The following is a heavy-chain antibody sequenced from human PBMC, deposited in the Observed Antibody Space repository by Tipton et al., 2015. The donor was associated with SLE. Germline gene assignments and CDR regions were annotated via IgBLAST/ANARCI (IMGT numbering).Heavy chain of an antibody. V-gene: IGHV4-34*01. Sequence: TLSLTCAVYGGSFSGYYWSWIRQPPGKGLEWIGEINHSGGTNYNPSLKSRVTISLDKSKNQFSLRVTSLTAADTAVYYCARDPGNGRSDYWGQGTLVAVSS. CDR3: ARDPGNGRSDY. D-gene: IGHD4-23*01. J-gene: IGHJ4*02. CDR2: INHSGGT. CDR1: GGSFSGYY.